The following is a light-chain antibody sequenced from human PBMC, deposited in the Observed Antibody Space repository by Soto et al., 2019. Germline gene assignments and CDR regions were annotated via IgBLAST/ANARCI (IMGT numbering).Light chain of an antibody. CDR1: SSDVGGYNY. J-gene: IGLJ2*01. CDR2: EVR. V-gene: IGLV2-14*01. Sequence: QSALTQPASVSGSPGQSITISCTATSSDVGGYNYVSWYQKHPGKAPKILIYEVRNRPSGVSNRFSGSKTGNTASLTISGLQAEDEADYYCCSYTTSGTLVFGGGTQLTVL. CDR3: CSYTTSGTLV.